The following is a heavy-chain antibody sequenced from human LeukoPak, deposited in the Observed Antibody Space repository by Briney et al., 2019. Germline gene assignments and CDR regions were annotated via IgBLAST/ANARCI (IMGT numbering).Heavy chain of an antibody. CDR2: SSSRSRYT. CDR3: ARDVRWSGSYYGGVDY. Sequence: GGSLRLSCAASGFTFSDYYMSWIRQAPGKGLEYISYSSSRSRYTNYADSVKGRFTTSRDNAKNSLYLQMNSLRAEDTAVYYCARDVRWSGSYYGGVDYWGQGTLVTVSS. CDR1: GFTFSDYY. D-gene: IGHD1-26*01. V-gene: IGHV3-11*05. J-gene: IGHJ4*02.